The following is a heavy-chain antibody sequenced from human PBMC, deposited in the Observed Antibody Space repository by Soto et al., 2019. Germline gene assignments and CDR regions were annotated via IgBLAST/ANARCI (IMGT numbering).Heavy chain of an antibody. CDR1: GFTFSSYG. V-gene: IGHV3-33*01. D-gene: IGHD3-3*01. J-gene: IGHJ6*02. CDR3: ARDRADYYDFWSGFYGMDV. CDR2: IWYDGSNK. Sequence: SLRVSCAASGFTFSSYGMRWVRQAPKKGLEWVAVIWYDGSNKYYADSVKGRFTISRDNSKNTLYLQMNSLRAEDTAVYYCARDRADYYDFWSGFYGMDVWGQGTTVTVSS.